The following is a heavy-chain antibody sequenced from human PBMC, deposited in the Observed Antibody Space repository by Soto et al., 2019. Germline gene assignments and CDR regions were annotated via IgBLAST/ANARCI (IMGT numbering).Heavy chain of an antibody. CDR1: GGSVSSTQW. Sequence: PSETLSLTCAVSGGSVSSTQWWTWVRQAPGKGLEWLGEIYHIGSTKYNPSLKSRVTVSVDTSKNQYSLKLTSVTAADTAVYYCARDKITGLFDYWGQGTLVTVSS. CDR2: IYHIGST. V-gene: IGHV4-4*02. J-gene: IGHJ4*02. D-gene: IGHD2-8*02. CDR3: ARDKITGLFDY.